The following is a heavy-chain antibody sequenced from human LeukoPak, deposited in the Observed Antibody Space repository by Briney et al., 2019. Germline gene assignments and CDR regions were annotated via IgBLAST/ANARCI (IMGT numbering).Heavy chain of an antibody. J-gene: IGHJ6*02. CDR3: ARLSGGDIVATIPHYYYGMDV. V-gene: IGHV4-39*01. CDR1: GGSISSSSYY. Sequence: SETLCLTCTVSGGSISSSSYYWGWIRQPPGKGLEWIGSIYYSGSTYYNPSLKSRVTISVDTSKNQFSLKLSSVTAADTAVYYCARLSGGDIVATIPHYYYGMDVWGQGTTVTVSS. CDR2: IYYSGST. D-gene: IGHD5-12*01.